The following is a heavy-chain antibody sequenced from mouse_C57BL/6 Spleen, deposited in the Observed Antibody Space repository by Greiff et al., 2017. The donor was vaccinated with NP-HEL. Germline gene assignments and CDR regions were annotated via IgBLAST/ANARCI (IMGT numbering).Heavy chain of an antibody. CDR1: GFTFSDYG. V-gene: IGHV5-17*01. CDR3: ARDGYDYDGGLDY. CDR2: ISSGSSTI. J-gene: IGHJ2*01. Sequence: EVKLVESGGGLVKPGGSLKLSCAASGFTFSDYGMHWVRQAPEKGLEWVAYISSGSSTIYYADTVKGRFTISRDNAKNTLFLQMTSLRSEDTAMYYCARDGYDYDGGLDYWGQGTTLTVSS. D-gene: IGHD2-4*01.